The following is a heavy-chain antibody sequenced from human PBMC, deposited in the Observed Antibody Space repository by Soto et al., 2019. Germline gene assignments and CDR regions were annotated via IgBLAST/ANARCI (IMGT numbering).Heavy chain of an antibody. Sequence: RGSLRLSCAASGFTFSSYAIIWVRHAAFKWLEWVSAISGSGGSTYYADSVKGRFTISRDNSKNTLNLQMNSLRAEDTAVYYCAKERQTYYYDSSGWYYFDYWGQGTLVTVSS. CDR1: GFTFSSYA. CDR2: ISGSGGST. CDR3: AKERQTYYYDSSGWYYFDY. J-gene: IGHJ4*02. D-gene: IGHD3-22*01. V-gene: IGHV3-23*01.